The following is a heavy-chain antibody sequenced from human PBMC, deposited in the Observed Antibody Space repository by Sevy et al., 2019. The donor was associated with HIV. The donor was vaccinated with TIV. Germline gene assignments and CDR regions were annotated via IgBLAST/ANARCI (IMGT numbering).Heavy chain of an antibody. Sequence: GSLRLTCAASGFTFSTYGMHWVRQAPGKGLEWVAVMWFDGSNTYYADCVKGRFTISRDIAKNTLHLQMNSLRAEDTAVYYCARDLEFYDYGDYGPAFMPDYWGQGTLVTVSS. D-gene: IGHD4-17*01. CDR2: MWFDGSNT. CDR3: ARDLEFYDYGDYGPAFMPDY. V-gene: IGHV3-33*01. CDR1: GFTFSTYG. J-gene: IGHJ4*02.